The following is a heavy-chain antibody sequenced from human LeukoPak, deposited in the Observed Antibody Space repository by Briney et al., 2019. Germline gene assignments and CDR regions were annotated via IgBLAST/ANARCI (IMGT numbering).Heavy chain of an antibody. CDR2: IYHTGTA. V-gene: IGHV4-38-2*02. CDR1: AYSITNDNY. Sequence: SSETLSRTCTVSAYSITNDNYWIWIRQSPGTGPEWIGSIYHTGTAYYNPSLKSRVTSSVDTSKNQFSLKLNSVTATDTAVYYCAKEVARRTGGFDPWGQGTLVTVSS. J-gene: IGHJ5*02. D-gene: IGHD3/OR15-3a*01. CDR3: AKEVARRTGGFDP.